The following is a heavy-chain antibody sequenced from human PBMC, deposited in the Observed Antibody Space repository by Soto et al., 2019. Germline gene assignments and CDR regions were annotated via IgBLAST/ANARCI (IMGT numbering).Heavy chain of an antibody. J-gene: IGHJ6*02. CDR1: GGTFSSYA. V-gene: IGHV1-69*12. D-gene: IGHD2-15*01. CDR3: ARGSLGCSGGSCYSFRYYYYYGMDV. Sequence: QVQLVQSGAEVKKPGSSVKVSCKASGGTFSSYAISWVRQAPGQGLEWMGGIIPIFGTANYAQKFQGRVTITADESTSTAYMELSSLRSEDTAVYYCARGSLGCSGGSCYSFRYYYYYGMDVWGQGTTVTVSS. CDR2: IIPIFGTA.